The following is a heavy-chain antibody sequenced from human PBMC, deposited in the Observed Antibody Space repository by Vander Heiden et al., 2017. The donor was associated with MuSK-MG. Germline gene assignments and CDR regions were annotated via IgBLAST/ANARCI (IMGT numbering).Heavy chain of an antibody. Sequence: EVQLVVSGGGLVQPGGSLRLSCAASGFRFSDYRMDWVRQVQGKGLEWIARMRNKANSDTTEYAASVRGRFTISRDDSHNLLYLELTNLKAEDTAVYFCSRDRGTWSFDNWGQGALVTVSP. J-gene: IGHJ4*02. D-gene: IGHD1-1*01. CDR2: MRNKANSDTT. CDR3: SRDRGTWSFDN. V-gene: IGHV3-72*01. CDR1: GFRFSDYR.